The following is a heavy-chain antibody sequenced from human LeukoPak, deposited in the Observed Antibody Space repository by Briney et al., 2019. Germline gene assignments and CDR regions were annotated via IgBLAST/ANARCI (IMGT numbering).Heavy chain of an antibody. D-gene: IGHD3-10*01. J-gene: IGHJ4*02. CDR1: GFTFSSYG. Sequence: GGSLRLSCAASGFTFSSYGMHWVRQAPGKGLEWVAVISYDGSNKYYADSVKGRFTISRDNSKNTLYLQMNSLRAEDTAVYYCAKTKTMVRGVIINLLPGYFDYWGQGTLVTVSS. CDR3: AKTKTMVRGVIINLLPGYFDY. V-gene: IGHV3-30*18. CDR2: ISYDGSNK.